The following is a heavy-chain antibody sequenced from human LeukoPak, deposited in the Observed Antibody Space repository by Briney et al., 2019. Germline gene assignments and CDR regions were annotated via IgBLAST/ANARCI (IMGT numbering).Heavy chain of an antibody. CDR1: GGSISSYY. J-gene: IGHJ6*03. CDR2: IYYSGST. CDR3: ARAPYYDFWSGIGYYYYYMDV. D-gene: IGHD3-3*01. Sequence: PSETLSLTCTVSGGSISSYYWSWIRQPPGKGLEWIGYIYYSGSTNYNPSLKSRVTISVDTSKNQFSLKLSSVTAADTAVYYCARAPYYDFWSGIGYYYYYMDVWGKGTTVTVSS. V-gene: IGHV4-59*01.